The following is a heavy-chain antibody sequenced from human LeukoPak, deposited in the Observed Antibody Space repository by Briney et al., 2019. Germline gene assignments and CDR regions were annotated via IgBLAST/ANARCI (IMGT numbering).Heavy chain of an antibody. CDR3: ARDRISMVRGVGDWFDP. Sequence: PGGSLRLSCAASGFTFSSYSMNWVRQAPGKGLEWVSAISGSGGSTYYADSVKGRFTISRDNSKNTLYLQMNSLRAEDTAVYYCARDRISMVRGVGDWFDPWGQGTLVTVSS. D-gene: IGHD3-10*01. CDR2: ISGSGGST. J-gene: IGHJ5*02. V-gene: IGHV3-23*01. CDR1: GFTFSSYS.